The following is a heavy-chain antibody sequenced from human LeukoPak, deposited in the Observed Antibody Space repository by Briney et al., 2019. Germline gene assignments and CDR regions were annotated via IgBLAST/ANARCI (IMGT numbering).Heavy chain of an antibody. Sequence: GGSLRLSCAASGFTFSNAWMSWVRQAPGKGLEWVGRIKSKTDGETTDYAAPVKGRFTISRDDSKNTLYLQMNSLKTEDTAVYYCTTATILLWFGELAYWGQGTLVTVSS. J-gene: IGHJ4*02. CDR2: IKSKTDGETT. D-gene: IGHD3-10*01. CDR3: TTATILLWFGELAY. CDR1: GFTFSNAW. V-gene: IGHV3-15*01.